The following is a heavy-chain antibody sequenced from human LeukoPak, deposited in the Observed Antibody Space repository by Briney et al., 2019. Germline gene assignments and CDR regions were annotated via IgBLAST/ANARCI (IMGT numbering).Heavy chain of an antibody. Sequence: GGSRRLSCAASGFTFSDYWMTWVRQAPGKGLQWVANIKDDGSETYYVDSVKGRFTISRDNAKNSLYLQMNSLRAEDTAVYYCAKDAAVGSSGYYYVPPLYYFHYWGQGTLVTVSS. CDR2: IKDDGSET. CDR3: AKDAAVGSSGYYYVPPLYYFHY. D-gene: IGHD3-22*01. V-gene: IGHV3-7*01. J-gene: IGHJ4*02. CDR1: GFTFSDYW.